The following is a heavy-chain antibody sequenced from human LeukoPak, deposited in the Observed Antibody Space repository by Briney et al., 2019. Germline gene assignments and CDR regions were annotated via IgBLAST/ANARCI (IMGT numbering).Heavy chain of an antibody. Sequence: PGRSLRLSCAASGFTFSSYAMHWVRQAPGKGLEWVAVISYDGSNKYYADSVKGRFTISRDNSKNTLYLQMNSLRAEDTAVYYCARDQGMVRGVPPEGTDYWGQGTLVTVSS. V-gene: IGHV3-30-3*01. CDR1: GFTFSSYA. D-gene: IGHD3-10*01. CDR3: ARDQGMVRGVPPEGTDY. CDR2: ISYDGSNK. J-gene: IGHJ4*02.